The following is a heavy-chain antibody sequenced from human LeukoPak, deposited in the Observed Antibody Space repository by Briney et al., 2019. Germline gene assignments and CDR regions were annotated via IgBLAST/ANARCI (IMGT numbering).Heavy chain of an antibody. D-gene: IGHD2-2*01. CDR3: AKAEGVVPAAPRWGNWFDP. V-gene: IGHV3-23*01. Sequence: GGSLRLSCAASGFTFSSYAMSWVRQAPGKGLEWVSAISGSGGSTYYADSVKGRFTISRDNSKNTLYLQMKSLRAEDTAVYYCAKAEGVVPAAPRWGNWFDPWGQGTLVTVSS. CDR1: GFTFSSYA. CDR2: ISGSGGST. J-gene: IGHJ5*02.